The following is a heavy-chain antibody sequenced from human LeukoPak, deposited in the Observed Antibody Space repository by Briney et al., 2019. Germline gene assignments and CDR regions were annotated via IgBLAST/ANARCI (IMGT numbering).Heavy chain of an antibody. CDR3: ARDTSTATSTWGAFDV. D-gene: IGHD6-13*01. V-gene: IGHV3-7*01. Sequence: PGGSLRLSCAASGFTFSDYYMNWMRQAPGKGLEWVADVKADGSDKQYVDSVKGRFSISRDNAKNLLYLQMNSLRVEDTAVYYCARDTSTATSTWGAFDVWGHGTMVTVSS. CDR1: GFTFSDYY. CDR2: VKADGSDK. J-gene: IGHJ3*01.